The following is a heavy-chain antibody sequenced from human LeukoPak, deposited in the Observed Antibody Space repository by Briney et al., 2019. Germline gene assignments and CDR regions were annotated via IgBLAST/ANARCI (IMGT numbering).Heavy chain of an antibody. V-gene: IGHV4-61*01. J-gene: IGHJ5*02. D-gene: IGHD5-24*01. CDR3: ARYKFHNYFDR. CDR2: TFSTST. Sequence: SETLSLTCSVSGDSVSSSPYYWGWIRQPPGKGLEWIGNTFSTSTLYNASLRSRVTILVDTSKNQFSLKLTSATAADTAIYYCARYKFHNYFDRWGQGTLVVVSS. CDR1: GDSVSSSPYY.